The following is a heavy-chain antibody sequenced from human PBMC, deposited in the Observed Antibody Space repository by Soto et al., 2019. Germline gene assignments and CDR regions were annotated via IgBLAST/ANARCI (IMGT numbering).Heavy chain of an antibody. J-gene: IGHJ4*02. D-gene: IGHD2-8*01. V-gene: IGHV3-23*03. CDR3: AKRGVLTSAYYFDS. CDR1: GFTFSSYG. CDR2: ISSGSTP. Sequence: EVQLLESGGGLVQPGGSLRLSCAASGFTFSSYGMYWVRQAPGKGLEWVSGISSGSTPYYADSVQGRLTISRDNSKNTLYLQMNSLRAEDTAVYYCAKRGVLTSAYYFDSWGQGTLVTVSS.